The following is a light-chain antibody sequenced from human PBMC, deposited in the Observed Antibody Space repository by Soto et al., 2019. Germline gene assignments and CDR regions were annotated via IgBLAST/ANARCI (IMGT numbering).Light chain of an antibody. Sequence: QTVVTQEPSFSVSPGGTVTLTCGVSSVSVSNSYYPSWYQQTPGQAPLTLIYSTNTRSSGVPDRFSGSILGNKAVITITGAEEDDESDYYCALDMGSGIWVFGGGTKLTVL. V-gene: IGLV8-61*01. CDR3: ALDMGSGIWV. J-gene: IGLJ3*02. CDR1: SVSVSNSYY. CDR2: STN.